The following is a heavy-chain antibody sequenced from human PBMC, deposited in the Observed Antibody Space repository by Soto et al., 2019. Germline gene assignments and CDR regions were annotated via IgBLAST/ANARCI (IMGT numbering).Heavy chain of an antibody. CDR3: ARSPYGDYDFRAFDY. D-gene: IGHD4-17*01. V-gene: IGHV1-3*01. CDR1: GYTFTSYA. Sequence: ASVKVSCKASGYTFTSYAMHWVRQAPGQRLEWMGWINAGNGNTKYSQRFQGRVTITRDTSASTAYMELSSLRSEDTAVYYCARSPYGDYDFRAFDYWGQGTLVTVSS. J-gene: IGHJ4*02. CDR2: INAGNGNT.